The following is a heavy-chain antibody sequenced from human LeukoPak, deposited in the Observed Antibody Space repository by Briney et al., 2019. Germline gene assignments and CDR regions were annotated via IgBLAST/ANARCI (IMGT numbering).Heavy chain of an antibody. CDR1: GYXLTELS. Sequence: ASVKVSCKVSGYXLTELSIHWVRQAPGKGLEWMGGFDPEDGETIYAQKFQGRDTMTEDTSTDTAYMELSSLRSEDTAVYYCSTARRGKPYYYGHAFDIWGQGTMVTVSS. V-gene: IGHV1-24*01. D-gene: IGHD3-10*01. J-gene: IGHJ3*02. CDR3: STARRGKPYYYGHAFDI. CDR2: FDPEDGET.